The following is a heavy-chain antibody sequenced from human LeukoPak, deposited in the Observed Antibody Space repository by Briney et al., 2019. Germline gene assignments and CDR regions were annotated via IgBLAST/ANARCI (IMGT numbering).Heavy chain of an antibody. J-gene: IGHJ5*02. CDR3: ARITMVNYWFDP. Sequence: GESLKISCKGSGHSFTSNWIGLVRQMPGKGLEWMGIIYPGDSDTRYSPSFQGQVTISADKSISTAYLQWSSLKASDTAMYYCARITMVNYWFDPWGQGTLVTVSS. V-gene: IGHV5-51*01. CDR2: IYPGDSDT. CDR1: GHSFTSNW. D-gene: IGHD3-10*01.